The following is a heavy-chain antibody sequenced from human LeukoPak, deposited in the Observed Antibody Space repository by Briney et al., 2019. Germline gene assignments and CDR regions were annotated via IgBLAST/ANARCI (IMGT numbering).Heavy chain of an antibody. Sequence: SETLSLTCAVYGGSFSGYYWSWIRQPPGKGLEWIGEIHHSGSTNYNPSLKSRVTISVDTSKNQFSLKLSSVTAADTAVYFCARSRGWPDYLGQGTLGTVSS. CDR1: GGSFSGYY. CDR3: ARSRGWPDY. V-gene: IGHV4-34*01. D-gene: IGHD6-19*01. CDR2: IHHSGST. J-gene: IGHJ4*01.